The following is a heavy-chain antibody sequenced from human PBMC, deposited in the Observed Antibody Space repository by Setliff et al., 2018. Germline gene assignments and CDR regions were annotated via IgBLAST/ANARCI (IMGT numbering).Heavy chain of an antibody. J-gene: IGHJ4*02. CDR2: ISGLHFET. CDR3: TRGGYDSGV. Sequence: PGGSLRLSCITSGFNFYDFALSWVRQAPGKGLEWVSVISGLHFETSYSPSFQGHVTISIDKSITTAYLHWSSLKASDTAMYYCTRGGYDSGVWGQGTLVTVSS. V-gene: IGHV3-23*02. CDR1: GFNFYDFA. D-gene: IGHD6-25*01.